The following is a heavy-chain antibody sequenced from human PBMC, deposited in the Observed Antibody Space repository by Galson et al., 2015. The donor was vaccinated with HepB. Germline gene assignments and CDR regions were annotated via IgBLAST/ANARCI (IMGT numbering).Heavy chain of an antibody. CDR3: ATRSGSSGWYSYFQH. D-gene: IGHD6-19*01. Sequence: SLRLSCAASGFTFSSYAILWVRQAPGKGLEWVSGMSDNGDNTFYADSVKGRFTISRDISKNTVYLQMNSLRVEDTAVYYCATRSGSSGWYSYFQHWGQGTLVTVSS. J-gene: IGHJ1*01. V-gene: IGHV3-23*01. CDR2: MSDNGDNT. CDR1: GFTFSSYA.